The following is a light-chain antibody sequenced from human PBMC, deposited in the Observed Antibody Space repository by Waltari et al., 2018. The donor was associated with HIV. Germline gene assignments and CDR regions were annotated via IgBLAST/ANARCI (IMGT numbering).Light chain of an antibody. J-gene: IGKJ2*01. CDR1: PSVLYSSNNKNY. CDR3: QQYYSTPYT. CDR2: WAS. Sequence: IVMTQSPDSLAVSLGERAPIHCKSNPSVLYSSNNKNYLAWYQQKPGQPPKLLIYWASTRESGVPDRFSGSGSGTDFTLTISSLQAEDVAVYYCQQYYSTPYTFGQGTKLEIK. V-gene: IGKV4-1*01.